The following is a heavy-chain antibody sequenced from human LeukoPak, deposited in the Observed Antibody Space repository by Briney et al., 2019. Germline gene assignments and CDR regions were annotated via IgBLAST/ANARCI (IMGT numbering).Heavy chain of an antibody. J-gene: IGHJ6*02. CDR2: ISSSSSYI. CDR3: ARVLGGLDV. CDR1: GFTFSSYS. D-gene: IGHD7-27*01. Sequence: GGSLRLSCAASGFTFSSYSMNWVRQAPGKGLEWVSSISSSSSYINYADSVKGRFTISRDNAKNSLYLQMHSLRVEDTAVYYCARVLGGLDVWGQGTTVTVSS. V-gene: IGHV3-21*06.